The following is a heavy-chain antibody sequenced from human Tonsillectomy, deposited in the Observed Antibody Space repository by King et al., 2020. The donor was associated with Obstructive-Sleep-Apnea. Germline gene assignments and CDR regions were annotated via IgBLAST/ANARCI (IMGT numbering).Heavy chain of an antibody. D-gene: IGHD3-10*01. CDR2: IYYSGTT. CDR3: ARGDYYGSGSNWFDP. V-gene: IGHV4-59*01. J-gene: IGHJ5*02. CDR1: GGSISSYY. Sequence: HVQLQESGPGLVRPSETLSLTCTVSGGSISSYYWSWIRQPPGKGLEWIGYIYYSGTTNYNPSLESRVIILVDTSKNQFSLKLSSVTAADTAVYYCARGDYYGSGSNWFDPWGQGTLVIVSS.